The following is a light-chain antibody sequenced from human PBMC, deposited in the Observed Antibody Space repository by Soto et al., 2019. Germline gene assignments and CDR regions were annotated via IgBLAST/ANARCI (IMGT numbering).Light chain of an antibody. CDR1: QGISSA. CDR3: QQFNSYPET. Sequence: GDRVTITCRASQGISSALAWYQQKPGKAPKLLIYDASSLESGVPSRFSGSGSGTDFTLAISSLQPEDFATYYCQQFNSYPETFGQGTKVDIK. V-gene: IGKV1-13*02. CDR2: DAS. J-gene: IGKJ1*01.